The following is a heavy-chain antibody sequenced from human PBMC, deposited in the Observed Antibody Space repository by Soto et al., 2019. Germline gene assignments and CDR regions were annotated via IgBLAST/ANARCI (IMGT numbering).Heavy chain of an antibody. CDR3: SRDSLGYYYDSSQPNNWFDP. Sequence: GASVKVSCKASGYTFTSYGISWVRQAPGQGLEWMGWISAYNGNPNYAQKLQGRVTMTTDTSTSTAYMELRSLRSDDTAVYYFSRDSLGYYYDSSQPNNWFDPWGQGTLVTVSS. J-gene: IGHJ5*02. CDR2: ISAYNGNP. CDR1: GYTFTSYG. D-gene: IGHD3-22*01. V-gene: IGHV1-18*01.